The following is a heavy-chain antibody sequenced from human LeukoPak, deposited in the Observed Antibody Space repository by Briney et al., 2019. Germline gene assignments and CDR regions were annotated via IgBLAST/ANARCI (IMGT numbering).Heavy chain of an antibody. D-gene: IGHD3-10*01. CDR3: VRDRTMVRGVMGDAFDV. Sequence: GGSLRLSCEASGFTFDDYGMSWVRQAPGKGLEWVSGISWNGGTTGYADSVKGRFTISRDNAKDSLYLQMDSLRGEDTALYQCVRDRTMVRGVMGDAFDVWGQGTMVTVSS. CDR2: ISWNGGTT. J-gene: IGHJ3*01. CDR1: GFTFDDYG. V-gene: IGHV3-20*01.